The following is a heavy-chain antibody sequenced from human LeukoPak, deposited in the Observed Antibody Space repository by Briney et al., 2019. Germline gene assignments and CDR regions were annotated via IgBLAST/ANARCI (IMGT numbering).Heavy chain of an antibody. CDR1: GDSISSNTYY. CDR3: ARVREGTIAAAKNFDY. CDR2: IYYSGSP. D-gene: IGHD6-25*01. V-gene: IGHV4-39*07. J-gene: IGHJ4*02. Sequence: PSETLSLTCTVSGDSISSNTYYWGWIRQPPGKGLELIGSIYYSGSPYYNPSLKSRVTISVDTSKNQFSLKLSSVTAADTAVYYCARVREGTIAAAKNFDYWGQGTLVTVSS.